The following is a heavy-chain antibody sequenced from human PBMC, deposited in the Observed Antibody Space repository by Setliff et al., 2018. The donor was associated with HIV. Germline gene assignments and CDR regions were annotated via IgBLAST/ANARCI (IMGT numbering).Heavy chain of an antibody. D-gene: IGHD1-7*01. CDR3: ARDRSNWNYGKNYMDV. Sequence: PSETLSLTCAVYGGSFSGYYWSWIRQSPGKGLEWIGEINHTGSTHYTPSLKSRVTISVDTSKNQFSLELSSVTAADTAVYYCARDRSNWNYGKNYMDVWGKGTTVTVSS. V-gene: IGHV4-34*01. CDR2: INHTGST. CDR1: GGSFSGYY. J-gene: IGHJ6*03.